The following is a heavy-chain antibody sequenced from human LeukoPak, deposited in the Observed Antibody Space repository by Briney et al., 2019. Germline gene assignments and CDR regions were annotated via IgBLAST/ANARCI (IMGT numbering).Heavy chain of an antibody. CDR2: ISNTGGST. D-gene: IGHD2-15*01. CDR3: AQQVGYCSSGSCYFTY. V-gene: IGHV3-23*01. Sequence: GGSLRLSCAASGFSFDTYAMSWVRQAPGKGLEWVSAISNTGGSTYYADSVKGRFTISRDKSKNTLSLQMNSLRAEDTAVYYCAQQVGYCSSGSCYFTYWGQGTLVTVSS. J-gene: IGHJ1*01. CDR1: GFSFDTYA.